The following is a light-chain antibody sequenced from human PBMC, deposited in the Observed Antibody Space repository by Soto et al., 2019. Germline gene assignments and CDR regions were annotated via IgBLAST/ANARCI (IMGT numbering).Light chain of an antibody. CDR3: SSYTTARTYV. CDR2: EVT. Sequence: QSALAQPASVSGSPGQSITISCTGTSSDVGGYDYVSWYQQHPDKAPKFLIYEVTNRPSGVSHRFSGSKSGNTASLTISGLQAEDEADYYCSSYTTARTYVFGTGTRSPS. V-gene: IGLV2-14*01. J-gene: IGLJ1*01. CDR1: SSDVGGYDY.